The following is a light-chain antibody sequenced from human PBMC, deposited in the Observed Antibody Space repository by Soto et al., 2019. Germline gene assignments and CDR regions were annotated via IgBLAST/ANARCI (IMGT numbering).Light chain of an antibody. V-gene: IGKV1-5*01. CDR1: QSIGNN. Sequence: IQMTQSPSTLSASVGDRVTITCRASQSIGNNLAWYQQKPGKAPNLLMYDASTLQTGVPSRFSGSGSGTEFTLTITSLQPADFATYYCQQYNRFLTFGGGTKVDI. CDR3: QQYNRFLT. CDR2: DAS. J-gene: IGKJ4*02.